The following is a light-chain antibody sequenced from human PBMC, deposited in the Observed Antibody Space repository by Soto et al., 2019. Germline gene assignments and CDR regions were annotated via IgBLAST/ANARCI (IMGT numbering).Light chain of an antibody. Sequence: EIVLTQSPGTLSLSPGERATLSCRASQSVSSNYLAWYQQKPGQAPRVLIYGASRRATGIPDRFSGSGSGTDFTLTISRLEPEDFAVYYFQQYGSSPRTFGGGTNVEIK. V-gene: IGKV3-20*01. CDR1: QSVSSNY. CDR2: GAS. CDR3: QQYGSSPRT. J-gene: IGKJ4*01.